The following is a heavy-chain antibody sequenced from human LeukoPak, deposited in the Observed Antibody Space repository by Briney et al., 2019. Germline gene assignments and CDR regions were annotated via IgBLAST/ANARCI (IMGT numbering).Heavy chain of an antibody. CDR2: IYSSGST. D-gene: IGHD6-13*01. CDR1: GFAVSSNY. CDR3: ASRIATAGSVDY. Sequence: PGGSLRLSCAASGFAVSSNYMSWVRQAPGKGLEWVSVIYSSGSTYYADSVKGRFTISGDNSKNTLHLQMNTLRAEDTAVYYCASRIATAGSVDYWGRGTLVTVSS. J-gene: IGHJ4*02. V-gene: IGHV3-53*01.